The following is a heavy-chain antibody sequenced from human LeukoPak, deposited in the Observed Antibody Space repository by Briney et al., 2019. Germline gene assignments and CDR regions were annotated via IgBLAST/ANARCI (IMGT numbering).Heavy chain of an antibody. V-gene: IGHV1-2*02. CDR1: GYTFTGYY. D-gene: IGHD1-7*01. CDR2: INPNSGGT. CDR3: ASTGTTGGRVYYFDY. Sequence: ASVKVSCKASGYTFTGYYMHWVRQAPGQGLEWMGWINPNSGGTNYAQKFQGRVTITRDTSISTAYMELSRLRSDDTAVYYCASTGTTGGRVYYFDYWGQGTLVTVSS. J-gene: IGHJ4*02.